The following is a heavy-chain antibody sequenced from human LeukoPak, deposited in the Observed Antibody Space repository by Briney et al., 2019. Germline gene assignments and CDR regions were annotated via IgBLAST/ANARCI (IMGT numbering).Heavy chain of an antibody. CDR2: VYATGTT. CDR1: SGSITGYY. J-gene: IGHJ4*02. D-gene: IGHD6-19*01. Sequence: PSETLSLTCTVSSGSITGYYWSWIRQPPGKGLEWIGYVYATGTTNYTPSLKTRATISIDTSKNQLSLTLTSVTAADTAVYYCARVGSGGAWFDFWGQGTLVSVSS. V-gene: IGHV4-59*01. CDR3: ARVGSGGAWFDF.